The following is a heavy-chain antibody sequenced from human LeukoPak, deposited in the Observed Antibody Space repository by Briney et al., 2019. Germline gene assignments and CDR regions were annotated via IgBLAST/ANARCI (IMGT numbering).Heavy chain of an antibody. D-gene: IGHD3-22*01. CDR1: GGSISSYY. J-gene: IGHJ3*02. Sequence: SETLSLTCTVSGGSISSYYWSWIRQPPGKGLEWIGYIYYSGSTNYNPSLKSRVTISVDTSKNQFSLKLSSVTAADTAVYYCARERSTDSSAPAPFDIWGQGTMVTVSS. CDR3: ARERSTDSSAPAPFDI. V-gene: IGHV4-59*01. CDR2: IYYSGST.